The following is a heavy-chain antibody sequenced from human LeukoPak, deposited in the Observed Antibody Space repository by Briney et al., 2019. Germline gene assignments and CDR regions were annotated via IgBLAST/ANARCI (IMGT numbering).Heavy chain of an antibody. Sequence: GGSLRLSCAASGFTFSSYEMNWVRQAPGKGLEWVSYISSGGTIIFYADSVKGRFTISRDNAKNSLFLQMNSLRAEDTAVYYCARVYYGSGSFYNYWGQGSLVTVSS. V-gene: IGHV3-48*03. CDR3: ARVYYGSGSFYNY. CDR2: ISSGGTII. J-gene: IGHJ4*02. CDR1: GFTFSSYE. D-gene: IGHD3-10*01.